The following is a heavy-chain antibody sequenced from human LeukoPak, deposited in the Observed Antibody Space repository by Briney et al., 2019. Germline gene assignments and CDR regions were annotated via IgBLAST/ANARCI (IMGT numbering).Heavy chain of an antibody. D-gene: IGHD3-22*01. V-gene: IGHV1-69*05. CDR2: IIPIFGTA. CDR1: GGTFSSYA. CDR3: ASLDSSGYYSYY. Sequence: SVKVSCKASGGTFSSYAISWVRQAPGQGLEWMGGIIPIFGTANYAQKFQGRVTITTDESTSTAYMELSSLRSEDTAVYYCASLDSSGYYSYYWGQGTLVTVSS. J-gene: IGHJ4*02.